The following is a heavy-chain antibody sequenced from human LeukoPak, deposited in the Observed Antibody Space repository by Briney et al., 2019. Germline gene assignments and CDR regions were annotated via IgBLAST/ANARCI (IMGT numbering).Heavy chain of an antibody. CDR1: GFTFSNYA. Sequence: QTGGSLRLSCAASGFTFSNYALHWVRQAPGKGLEWVAVMSYDGNNRYYADSLKGRFTISRDNSKNTLYLQMNSLRAEDTAVYYCARDPGPLFETVAANWFDPWGQGTLVTVSS. J-gene: IGHJ5*02. V-gene: IGHV3-30*04. CDR3: ARDPGPLFETVAANWFDP. D-gene: IGHD6-19*01. CDR2: MSYDGNNR.